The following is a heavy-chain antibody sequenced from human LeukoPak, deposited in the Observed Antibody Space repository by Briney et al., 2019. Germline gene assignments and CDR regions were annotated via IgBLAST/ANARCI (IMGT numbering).Heavy chain of an antibody. D-gene: IGHD2-21*01. CDR1: GFTFSSYA. CDR3: AKDRVVVNGMDV. Sequence: GRSLRLSCAASGFTFSSYAMHWVRQAPGKGLEWVAVISYDGSNKYYADSVKGRFTISRDNSKNTLYLQMNSLRAEDTAVYYCAKDRVVVNGMDVWGQGTTVTVSS. V-gene: IGHV3-30*04. CDR2: ISYDGSNK. J-gene: IGHJ6*02.